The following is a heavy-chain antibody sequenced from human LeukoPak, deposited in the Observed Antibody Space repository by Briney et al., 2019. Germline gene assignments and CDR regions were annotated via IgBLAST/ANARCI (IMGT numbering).Heavy chain of an antibody. CDR1: GFTFSDYG. CDR2: MSNDGTNK. J-gene: IGHJ4*02. Sequence: PGTSLRLSCAASGFTFSDYGMHWVLQAPGKGLEWVAVMSNDGTNKYYADSVRGPFTISRDNSKNTLYLQMNSLRAEDTAVYYCARASSSSYWRGVDYWGQGTLVTVSS. CDR3: ARASSSSYWRGVDY. V-gene: IGHV3-33*04. D-gene: IGHD6-13*01.